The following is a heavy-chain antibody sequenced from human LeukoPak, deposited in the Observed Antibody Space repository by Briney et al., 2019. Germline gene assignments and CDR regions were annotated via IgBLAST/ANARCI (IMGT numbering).Heavy chain of an antibody. CDR3: AREGAYCGGDCYLDY. V-gene: IGHV4-31*11. Sequence: KASETLTLTCAVSGGSIRSDGYYWSWIRQPPGKGREGRGYIYFSGVTYYNPSLKSRVTISVDTSTNQLSLKLSSVTAADSAVYYCAREGAYCGGDCYLDYWGQGTLVTVSS. J-gene: IGHJ4*02. CDR2: IYFSGVT. D-gene: IGHD2-21*02. CDR1: GGSIRSDGYY.